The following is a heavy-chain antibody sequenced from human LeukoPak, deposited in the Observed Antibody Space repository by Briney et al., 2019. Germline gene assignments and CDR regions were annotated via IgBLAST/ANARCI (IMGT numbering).Heavy chain of an antibody. V-gene: IGHV3-48*01. CDR3: AREPTYSSSWYTSCDY. D-gene: IGHD6-13*01. Sequence: PGGSLRLSCAASGFNFNNYNMNWVRQAPGKGLEWVSYITLSSSSIYYADSVKRRFTISRDNAKNSLYLQMNSLRAEDTAVYYCAREPTYSSSWYTSCDYWGQGTLVTVSS. CDR2: ITLSSSSI. J-gene: IGHJ4*02. CDR1: GFNFNNYN.